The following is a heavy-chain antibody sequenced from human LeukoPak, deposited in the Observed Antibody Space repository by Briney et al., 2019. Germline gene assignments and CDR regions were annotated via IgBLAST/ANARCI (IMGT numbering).Heavy chain of an antibody. J-gene: IGHJ6*02. Sequence: EGSPRLSCAASGFTFSSYWMSWVRQAPGKGLEWVANIKQDGSEKYYVDSVKGRFTISRDNAKNSLDLQMNSLRAEDTAVYYCARETGYSYGPDYYYYYGMDVWGQGTTVTVSS. V-gene: IGHV3-7*01. CDR3: ARETGYSYGPDYYYYYGMDV. CDR2: IKQDGSEK. CDR1: GFTFSSYW. D-gene: IGHD5-18*01.